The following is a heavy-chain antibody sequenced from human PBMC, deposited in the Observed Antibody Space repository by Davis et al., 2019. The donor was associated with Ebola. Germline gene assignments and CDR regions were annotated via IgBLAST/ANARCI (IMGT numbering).Heavy chain of an antibody. CDR3: ARSGWYRGYYGMDV. CDR2: IYYSGST. J-gene: IGHJ6*02. D-gene: IGHD6-19*01. Sequence: GSLRLSCTVSGGSISSYYWSWIRQPPGKGLEWIGYIYYSGSTNYNPSLKSRVTISVDTSKNQFSLKLSSVTAADTAVYYCARSGWYRGYYGMDVWGQGTTVTVSS. CDR1: GGSISSYY. V-gene: IGHV4-59*12.